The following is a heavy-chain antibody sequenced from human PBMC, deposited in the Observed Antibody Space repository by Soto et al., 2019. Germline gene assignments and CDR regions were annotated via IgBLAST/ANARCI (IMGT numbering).Heavy chain of an antibody. V-gene: IGHV3-9*01. CDR1: GFTFDDYA. Sequence: EVQLLESGGGLVQPGRSLRLSCAASGFTFDDYAMHWVRQAPGKGLEWVSVISWDSGTIAYADSVKGRFTISRDNAKNSLYLRMNSLRAEDTAFYYCAKDIGPLYNLFDRWGQGILVTVSS. D-gene: IGHD3-16*01. CDR2: ISWDSGTI. CDR3: AKDIGPLYNLFDR. J-gene: IGHJ5*02.